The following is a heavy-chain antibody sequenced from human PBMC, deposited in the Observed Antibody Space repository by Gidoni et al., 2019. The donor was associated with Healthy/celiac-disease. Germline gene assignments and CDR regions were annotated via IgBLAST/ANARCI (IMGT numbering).Heavy chain of an antibody. V-gene: IGHV3-30-3*01. J-gene: IGHJ4*02. CDR1: GFTFSSYA. CDR2: ISYDGSNK. CDR3: ARVESSSRRTPPKY. Sequence: QVQLVESGGGVVQPGRSLRLSCAASGFTFSSYAMHWVRQAPGKGLEWVAVISYDGSNKYYADSVKGRFTSSRDNSKNTLYLQMNSLRAEDTAVYYCARVESSSRRTPPKYWGQGTLVTVSS. D-gene: IGHD6-13*01.